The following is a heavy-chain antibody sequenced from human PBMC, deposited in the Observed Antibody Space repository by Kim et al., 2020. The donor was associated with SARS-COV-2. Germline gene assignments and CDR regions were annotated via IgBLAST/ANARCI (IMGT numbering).Heavy chain of an antibody. CDR3: AKALRYCSSTSCYAPFDY. J-gene: IGHJ4*02. Sequence: KGRFTISRDNSKNTLYLQMNSLRAEDTAVYYCAKALRYCSSTSCYAPFDYWGQGTLVTVSS. V-gene: IGHV3-23*01. D-gene: IGHD2-2*01.